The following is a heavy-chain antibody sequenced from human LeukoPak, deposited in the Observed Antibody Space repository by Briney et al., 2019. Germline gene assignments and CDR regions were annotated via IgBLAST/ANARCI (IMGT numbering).Heavy chain of an antibody. CDR1: GFTVSSNY. Sequence: GGSLRPSCAVSGFTVSSNYMSWVRQAPGKGLEWVSVIYTGGTTYYADSVKGRFTISRDNSKNTLYLQMNNLRAEDTAVYYCARDGDDTSGYFSPFDYWGQGTLVTVSS. V-gene: IGHV3-53*01. J-gene: IGHJ4*02. CDR3: ARDGDDTSGYFSPFDY. CDR2: IYTGGTT. D-gene: IGHD3-22*01.